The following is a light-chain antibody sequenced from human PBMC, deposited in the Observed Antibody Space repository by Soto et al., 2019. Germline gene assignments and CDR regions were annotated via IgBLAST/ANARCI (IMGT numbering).Light chain of an antibody. CDR3: QQCGSPPFT. CDR1: QTVIDNY. CDR2: GAS. Sequence: EIVLTPSPGTLSLSPGERATLSCRASQTVIDNYVAWYQQKPGQTPRLLIHGASSRATGTPDRFSGSGSGTDFTLIISRLEPEDFAVYYCQQCGSPPFTFGGGTKVDIK. J-gene: IGKJ4*01. V-gene: IGKV3-20*01.